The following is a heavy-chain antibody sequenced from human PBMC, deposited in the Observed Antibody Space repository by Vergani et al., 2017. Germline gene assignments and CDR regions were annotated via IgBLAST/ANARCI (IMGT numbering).Heavy chain of an antibody. Sequence: QVQLQESGPGLVKPSETLSLTCTVSGGSLSSYYWSWIRQPPGKGLEWIGYIYYSGSTNYNPSLRSRVTISVDTSKNQFSLKLSSVTAADTAVYYCASIAVAGSADFDLWGRGTLVTVSS. CDR2: IYYSGST. D-gene: IGHD6-19*01. CDR1: GGSLSSYY. CDR3: ASIAVAGSADFDL. V-gene: IGHV4-59*01. J-gene: IGHJ2*01.